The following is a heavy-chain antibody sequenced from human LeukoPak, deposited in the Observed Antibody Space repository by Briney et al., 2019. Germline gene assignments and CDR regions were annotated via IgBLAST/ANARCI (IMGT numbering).Heavy chain of an antibody. J-gene: IGHJ3*02. CDR1: GYTFTGYY. D-gene: IGHD3-22*01. V-gene: IGHV1-2*02. CDR3: ARAIGQVVPNDAFDI. Sequence: GASVKVSCKASGYTFTGYYMHWVRQAPGQGLEWMGWINPNSGGTNYAQKFQGRVTMTRDTSISTAYMELSRLRSDDTAVYYCARAIGQVVPNDAFDIWGQGTMVTVSS. CDR2: INPNSGGT.